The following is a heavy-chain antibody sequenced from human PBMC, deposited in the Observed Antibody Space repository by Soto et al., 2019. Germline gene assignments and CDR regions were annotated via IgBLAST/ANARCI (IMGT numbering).Heavy chain of an antibody. J-gene: IGHJ4*02. V-gene: IGHV4-59*08. CDR2: IYYSGST. CDR3: ARGYGDYFDY. Sequence: WETLSLTCTVSGVSISSYYWSLIRQPPGKGLEWIGYIYYSGSTNYNPSLKSRVTISVDTSKNQLSLMLSYVAAADKAVYYCARGYGDYFDYWGQGTLVTVSS. CDR1: GVSISSYY. D-gene: IGHD4-17*01.